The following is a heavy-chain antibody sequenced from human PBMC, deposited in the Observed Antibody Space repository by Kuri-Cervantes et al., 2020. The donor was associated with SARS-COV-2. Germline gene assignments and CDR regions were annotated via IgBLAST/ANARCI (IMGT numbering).Heavy chain of an antibody. CDR1: GFTFSSYE. D-gene: IGHD3-3*01. CDR2: ISSSSSYI. V-gene: IGHV3-21*01. CDR3: ARESRLDFDFWGRYSGGTFDF. J-gene: IGHJ3*01. Sequence: GGSLRLSCAASGFTFSSYEMNWVRQAPGKGLEWVSSISSSSSYIYYADSVKGRFTISRDNAKNSLYLQMNSLRAEDTAVYYCARESRLDFDFWGRYSGGTFDFWGQGTLVTVSS.